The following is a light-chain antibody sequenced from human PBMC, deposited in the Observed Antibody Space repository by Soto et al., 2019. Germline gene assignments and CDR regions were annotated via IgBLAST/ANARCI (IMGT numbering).Light chain of an antibody. J-gene: IGKJ4*01. CDR1: QGIRNY. CDR2: AAS. V-gene: IGKV1-27*01. CDR3: QRYNSAPLT. Sequence: DIQMTQAPSSLSASVGDRVTMTCRASQGIRNYLGWYQQKPGKVPKLLIYAASTLQSGVPSRFSGSGSGTDFTLTISSLQPEDVATYYCQRYNSAPLTFGGGTKVEIK.